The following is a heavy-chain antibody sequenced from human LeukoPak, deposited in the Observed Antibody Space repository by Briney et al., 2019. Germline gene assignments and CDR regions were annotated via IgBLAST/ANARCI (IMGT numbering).Heavy chain of an antibody. Sequence: SQTLSLTCTVSGGSISSGSYYWSWIRQPAGKGLEWIGRIYTSGSTNYNPSLKSRVTISVDTSKNQFSLKLSSVPAADTAVYYCARDGLAARPRAHAFDIWGQGTMVTVSS. J-gene: IGHJ3*02. CDR1: GGSISSGSYY. V-gene: IGHV4-61*02. CDR2: IYTSGST. CDR3: ARDGLAARPRAHAFDI. D-gene: IGHD6-6*01.